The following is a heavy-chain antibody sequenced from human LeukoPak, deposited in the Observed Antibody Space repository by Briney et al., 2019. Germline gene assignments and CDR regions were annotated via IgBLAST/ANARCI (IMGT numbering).Heavy chain of an antibody. D-gene: IGHD3-16*02. Sequence: PSGTLSLTCAVSGGSISSSNWWSWVRQPPGKGLEWIGEIYHSGSTYYNPSLKSRVTISVDTSKNQFSLKLSSVTAADTAVYYCARQHDYVWGSYRPFDYWGQGTLVTVSS. CDR2: IYHSGST. CDR1: GGSISSSNW. V-gene: IGHV4-4*02. CDR3: ARQHDYVWGSYRPFDY. J-gene: IGHJ4*02.